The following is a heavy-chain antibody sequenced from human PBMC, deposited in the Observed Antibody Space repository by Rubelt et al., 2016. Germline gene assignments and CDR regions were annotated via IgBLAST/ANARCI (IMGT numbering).Heavy chain of an antibody. Sequence: GSLRLSCAASGITLSDAWMDWIRQVPGRGLEWVGRTKTKAEGGATNYAAPVKDRFIISRDDSTNTLYLQMNSLKIEDTAVYYCVTDKIPAFDYGSGTYWGYFQHWGQGTLVTVSS. CDR3: VTDKIPAFDYGSGTYWGYFQH. CDR2: TKTKAEGGAT. J-gene: IGHJ1*01. D-gene: IGHD3-10*01. CDR1: GITLSDAW. V-gene: IGHV3-15*01.